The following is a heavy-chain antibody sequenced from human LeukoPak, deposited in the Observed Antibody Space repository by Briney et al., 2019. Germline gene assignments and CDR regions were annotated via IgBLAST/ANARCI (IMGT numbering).Heavy chain of an antibody. V-gene: IGHV1-18*01. J-gene: IGHJ4*02. D-gene: IGHD1-26*01. CDR3: ARDLARRIVGATPTY. CDR1: GYTFTSYG. CDR2: ISAYNGNT. Sequence: ASVKVSCKASGYTFTSYGISWVRQAHGPGLGWMGWISAYNGNTSYAKKLQGRVTMTTDTSTSTAYNELRILRCTVTAVDYWARDLARRIVGATPTYWGQGTLVTVSS.